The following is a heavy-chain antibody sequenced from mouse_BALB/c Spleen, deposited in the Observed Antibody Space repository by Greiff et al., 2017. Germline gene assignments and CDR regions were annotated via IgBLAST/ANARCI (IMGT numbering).Heavy chain of an antibody. D-gene: IGHD1-1*01. J-gene: IGHJ4*01. CDR3: ATYYGSSYYAMDY. CDR1: GFSLTSYG. CDR2: IWSDGST. V-gene: IGHV2-6-2*01. Sequence: VKLMESGPDLVAPSQSLSITCTVSGFSLTSYGVHWVRQPPGKGLEWLVVIWSDGSTTYNSALKSRLSISKDNSKSQVFLKMNSLQTDDTARYYCATYYGSSYYAMDYWGQGTSVTVSS.